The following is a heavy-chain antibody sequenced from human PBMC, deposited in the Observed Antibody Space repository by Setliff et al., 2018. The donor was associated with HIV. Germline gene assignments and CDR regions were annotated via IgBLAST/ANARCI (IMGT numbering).Heavy chain of an antibody. J-gene: IGHJ4*02. D-gene: IGHD6-13*01. CDR2: ITADNGNT. CDR1: GYTFTSYG. CDR3: ARFSSSWPYYFDY. Sequence: ASVKVSCKASGYTFTSYGISWVRQAPGQGLEWMGWITADNGNTNYAQRFKGRVTMTSDTSTSTAYMELRSLRSDDTAVYYCARFSSSWPYYFDYWGQGMLVTV. V-gene: IGHV1-18*01.